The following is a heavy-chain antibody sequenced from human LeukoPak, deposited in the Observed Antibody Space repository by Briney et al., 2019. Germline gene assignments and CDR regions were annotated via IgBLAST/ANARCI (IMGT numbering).Heavy chain of an antibody. CDR1: GFTFSSYA. D-gene: IGHD4-11*01. J-gene: IGHJ3*02. Sequence: GGSLRLSCAASGFTFSSYAMHWVRQAPGKGLEWVAVISYDGSNKYYADSMKGRFTISRDNSKNTLYLQTNSLRAEDTAVYYCAREALTTADAFDIWGQGTMVTVSS. CDR2: ISYDGSNK. CDR3: AREALTTADAFDI. V-gene: IGHV3-30*04.